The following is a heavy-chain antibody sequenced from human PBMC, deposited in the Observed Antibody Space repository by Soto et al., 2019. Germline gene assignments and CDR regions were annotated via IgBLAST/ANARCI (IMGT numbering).Heavy chain of an antibody. Sequence: QVQLVESGGGVVQPGRSLRLSCAASGFTFSSYAMHWVRQAPGEGLEWVAVISYDGSNKYYADSVKGRFTISRDNSKNTLYLQMNSLRAEDTAVYYCARDIGIRYFVLAGYWGQGTLVTVSS. CDR2: ISYDGSNK. D-gene: IGHD3-9*01. CDR1: GFTFSSYA. V-gene: IGHV3-30-3*01. J-gene: IGHJ4*02. CDR3: ARDIGIRYFVLAGY.